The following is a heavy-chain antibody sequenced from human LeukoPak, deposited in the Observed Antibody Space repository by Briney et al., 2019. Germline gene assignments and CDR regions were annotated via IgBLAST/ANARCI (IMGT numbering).Heavy chain of an antibody. CDR3: AKQGALATTVIVSLWYFDY. V-gene: IGHV3-23*01. CDR2: ISGSGNVT. CDR1: GFTFSDYA. J-gene: IGHJ4*02. Sequence: GGSLRLSCVASGFTFSDYAISWVRQAPGKGLQWVTSISGSGNVTYYDDSVRGRVTTSRDNSKNTLYLHLNSLRADDTAVYFCAKQGALATTVIVSLWYFDYWGQGTPVTVSS. D-gene: IGHD3-16*02.